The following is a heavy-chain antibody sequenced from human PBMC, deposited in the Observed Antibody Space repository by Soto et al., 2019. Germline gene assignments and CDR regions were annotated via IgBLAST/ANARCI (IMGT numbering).Heavy chain of an antibody. CDR1: GRSFSGYY. J-gene: IGHJ6*03. CDR2: INHSGST. V-gene: IGHV4-34*01. CDR3: ARSPYMDV. Sequence: QVQLQQWGAGLLKPSETLSLTCAVYGRSFSGYYWSWIRQSPGKGLEWIGEINHSGSTNYNPSLKSRVTILIDAPKNQFSLKMSSVTAADTAVYYCARSPYMDVWGKVTTVIVSS.